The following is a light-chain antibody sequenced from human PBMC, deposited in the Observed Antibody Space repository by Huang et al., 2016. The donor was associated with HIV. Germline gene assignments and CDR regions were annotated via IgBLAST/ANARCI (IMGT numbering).Light chain of an antibody. CDR2: AAS. V-gene: IGKV1-39*01. J-gene: IGKJ2*01. CDR1: QNIKRY. CDR3: QQSARTPRT. Sequence: DIQITQSPSSLSASVGDTVIITCRASQNIKRYLNWYQQEPGKAPKLLISAASNLQSGGPSTFSGSGSGTDFTLTINSLQPEDSATYYCQQSARTPRTFGQGTKLEI.